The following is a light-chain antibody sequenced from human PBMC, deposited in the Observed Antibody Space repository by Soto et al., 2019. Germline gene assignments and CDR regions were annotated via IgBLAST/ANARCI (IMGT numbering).Light chain of an antibody. Sequence: EIVFTQSPATLSLSPGERATLACRASQTFSSHLAWYQQKPGQAPRLLIYDASKRATGIPARFSGRGSGTDFTLTISSLEPEDFAVYYGQQRSNWPPVITFGQGTRLEIK. CDR3: QQRSNWPPVIT. V-gene: IGKV3-11*01. CDR2: DAS. J-gene: IGKJ5*01. CDR1: QTFSSH.